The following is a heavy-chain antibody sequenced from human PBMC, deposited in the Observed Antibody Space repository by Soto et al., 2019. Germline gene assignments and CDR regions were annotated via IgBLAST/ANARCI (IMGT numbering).Heavy chain of an antibody. J-gene: IGHJ4*02. D-gene: IGHD2-15*01. CDR3: ARDPGAASFDF. Sequence: GASVKVSCKASGYTFTNYGISCVRQAPGEGLEWVGWINTSNDNKLYAQKLQGRLTLTTDTPTSTAYMDLTTLRSDDTAVYFCARDPGAASFDFWAQGTLVTVSS. V-gene: IGHV1-18*01. CDR2: INTSNDNK. CDR1: GYTFTNYG.